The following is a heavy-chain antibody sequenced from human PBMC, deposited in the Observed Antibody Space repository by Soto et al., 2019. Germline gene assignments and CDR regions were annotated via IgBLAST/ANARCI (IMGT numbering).Heavy chain of an antibody. CDR2: ISGDGLST. CDR3: ARRPDAFDI. V-gene: IGHV3-23*01. Sequence: PGGSLRLSCACSVSTFTDFTMTWVRQAPGKGLEWVSAISGDGLSTYYAGSVKGRFTISRDNSKTTLYLQMNSLRAEDTAVYYCARRPDAFDIWGRGTMVTVSS. J-gene: IGHJ3*02. CDR1: VSTFTDFT.